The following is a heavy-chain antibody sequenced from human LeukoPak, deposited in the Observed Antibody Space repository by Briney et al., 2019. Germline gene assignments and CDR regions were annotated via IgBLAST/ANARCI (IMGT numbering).Heavy chain of an antibody. CDR3: ARDLRANTFDY. CDR1: GYTFTGYY. J-gene: IGHJ4*02. CDR2: INPNNAGT. Sequence: ASVKVSCKASGYTFTGYYMHWVRQAPGQGLEWMGWINPNNAGTDYAQRFRGRVIMTWDTSISTAYMDLSRLTSDDTAVYYCARDLRANTFDYWGQGTLVTVSS. D-gene: IGHD4/OR15-4a*01. V-gene: IGHV1-2*02.